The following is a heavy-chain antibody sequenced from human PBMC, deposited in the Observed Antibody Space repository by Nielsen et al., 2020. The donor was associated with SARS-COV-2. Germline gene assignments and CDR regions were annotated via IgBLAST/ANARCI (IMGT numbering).Heavy chain of an antibody. CDR3: AKAPYSYGYYFDY. V-gene: IGHV3-9*01. J-gene: IGHJ4*02. CDR1: GFTFDDYA. CDR2: ISWNSGSI. Sequence: GGSLRLSCAASGFTFDDYAMHWVRHAPGKGLEWVSGISWNSGSIGYADSVKGRFTISRDNAKNSLYLQMNSLRAEDTALYYCAKAPYSYGYYFDYWGQGTLVTVSS. D-gene: IGHD5-18*01.